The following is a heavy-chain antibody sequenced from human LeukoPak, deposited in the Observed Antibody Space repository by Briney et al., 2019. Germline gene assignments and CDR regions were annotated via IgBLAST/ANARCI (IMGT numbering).Heavy chain of an antibody. CDR2: MSGSGGSI. CDR3: AKGSSGSYYGAGY. J-gene: IGHJ4*02. D-gene: IGHD3-10*01. Sequence: GGSLRLSCAASGFTVSSNYMSWVRQAPGKGLEWVSGMSGSGGSIYYADSVKGRFTISRDNSKNTLYLQMNSLRAEDTAVYYCAKGSSGSYYGAGYWGQGTLVTVSS. V-gene: IGHV3-23*01. CDR1: GFTVSSNY.